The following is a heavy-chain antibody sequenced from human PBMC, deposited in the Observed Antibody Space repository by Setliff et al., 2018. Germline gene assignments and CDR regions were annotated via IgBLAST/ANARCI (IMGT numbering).Heavy chain of an antibody. Sequence: SETLSLTCTVSGGSISSHYWSWIRQPPGKGLEWIGYIHYSGSINYNPSLKTRVTISVDTSKNQFSLKMTSMTAADTAVYYCARASWYYDFWSGSEGSGWFDPWGQGTLVTVSS. CDR3: ARASWYYDFWSGSEGSGWFDP. CDR2: IHYSGSI. J-gene: IGHJ5*02. V-gene: IGHV4-59*11. CDR1: GGSISSHY. D-gene: IGHD3-3*01.